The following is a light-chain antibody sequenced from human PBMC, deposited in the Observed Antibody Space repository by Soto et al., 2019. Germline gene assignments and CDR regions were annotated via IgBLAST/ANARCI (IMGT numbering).Light chain of an antibody. CDR2: GNS. Sequence: QSVLTQPPSVSGAPGQRVTISCTGSSSNIGAGYDVHWYQQLPGTAPKLLIYGNSNRPSGVPDRFSGSNSGTSASLAITGLQAEDEADYYCQSYDSSLSGSGVFGGGTKVTVL. CDR3: QSYDSSLSGSGV. V-gene: IGLV1-40*01. CDR1: SSNIGAGYD. J-gene: IGLJ3*02.